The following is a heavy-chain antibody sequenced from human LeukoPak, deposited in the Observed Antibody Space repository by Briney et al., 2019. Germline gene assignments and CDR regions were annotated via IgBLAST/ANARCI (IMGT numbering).Heavy chain of an antibody. V-gene: IGHV3-48*03. CDR2: ISSSGDTI. CDR3: ARCRYTSGWLDAFDI. CDR1: GLTFSSYG. D-gene: IGHD6-19*01. Sequence: GGSLRLSCAASGLTFSSYGMHWVRQAPGKGLEWVSYISSSGDTIYSADSVKGRFSTSRDNAKNLVYLQMIGLRAEDTALYYCARCRYTSGWLDAFDIWGQGTMVTVSS. J-gene: IGHJ3*02.